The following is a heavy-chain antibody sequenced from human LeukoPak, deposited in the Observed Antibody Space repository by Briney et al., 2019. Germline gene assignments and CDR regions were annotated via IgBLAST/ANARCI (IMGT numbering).Heavy chain of an antibody. CDR2: IYYSGST. V-gene: IGHV4-39*01. CDR1: GDSISNIAYY. D-gene: IGHD3-16*01. Sequence: KPSETLSLTCTVSGDSISNIAYYWGWIRQPPGKGLEAIGSIYYSGSTYYNPSLKSRVTISVDTSKNQFSLKLSSVTAADTAVYYCARRQIRDYDYVWGISTSDYWGQGTLVTVSS. CDR3: ARRQIRDYDYVWGISTSDY. J-gene: IGHJ4*02.